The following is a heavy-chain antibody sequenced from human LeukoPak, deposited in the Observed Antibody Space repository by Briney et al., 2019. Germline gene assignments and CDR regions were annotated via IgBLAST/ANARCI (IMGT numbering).Heavy chain of an antibody. CDR1: GGSLSSGGYY. J-gene: IGHJ4*02. CDR3: ARGVGIAVAARVGYFDY. V-gene: IGHV4-31*03. Sequence: SQTLSLTCTVSGGSLSSGGYYWSWIRQHPGKGLEWIGYIYYSGSTYYNPSLKSRVTISVDTSKNQFSLKLSSVTAADTAVYYCARGVGIAVAARVGYFDYWGQGTLVTVSS. CDR2: IYYSGST. D-gene: IGHD6-19*01.